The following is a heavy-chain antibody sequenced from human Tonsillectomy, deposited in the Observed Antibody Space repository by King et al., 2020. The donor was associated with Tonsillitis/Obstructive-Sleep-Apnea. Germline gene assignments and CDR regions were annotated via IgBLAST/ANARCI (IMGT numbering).Heavy chain of an antibody. Sequence: FQLVQSGAEVKKPGASVKVSCKASGYTFTIYGINWVRQAPGQGLEWMGWISAYNGNTNYAQKLQDRVTMTTDTSTSTAYMELRSLRSDDTAVYYCARDFRRQTVVVSAAAYNVVDYWGQGNLVTVSS. CDR1: GYTFTIYG. D-gene: IGHD2-2*01. J-gene: IGHJ4*02. CDR2: ISAYNGNT. V-gene: IGHV1-18*01. CDR3: ARDFRRQTVVVSAAAYNVVDY.